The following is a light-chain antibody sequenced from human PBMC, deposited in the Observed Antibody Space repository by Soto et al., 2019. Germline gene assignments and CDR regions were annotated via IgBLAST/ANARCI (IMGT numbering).Light chain of an antibody. CDR2: SAS. Sequence: EIVLTQSPGTLSLSPGERATLSCRASQFVSRSYLAWYQQRPGQGPRLLIHSASSRAAGIPDRFSGSESGTDFTLTISRLEPEDFAVYYCQQYDTSPLTCGGGTKVEIK. J-gene: IGKJ4*01. CDR3: QQYDTSPLT. CDR1: QFVSRSY. V-gene: IGKV3-20*01.